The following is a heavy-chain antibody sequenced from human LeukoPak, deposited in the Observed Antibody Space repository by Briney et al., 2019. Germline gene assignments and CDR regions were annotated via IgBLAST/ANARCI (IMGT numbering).Heavy chain of an antibody. Sequence: GGSLRLSCELSGISFIEAWMSWVRQAPGKGLEWVGRIKGTNSGATTAYGAPVKGRFTISREDSQSMIYLQMDSLKSEDTAVYFCTWIDCSGGSCYFASWGQGTLVTVSS. V-gene: IGHV3-15*01. D-gene: IGHD2-15*01. CDR3: TWIDCSGGSCYFAS. CDR1: GISFIEAW. CDR2: IKGTNSGATT. J-gene: IGHJ4*02.